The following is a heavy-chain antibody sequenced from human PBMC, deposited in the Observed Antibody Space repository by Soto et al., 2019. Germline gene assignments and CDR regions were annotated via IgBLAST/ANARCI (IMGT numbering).Heavy chain of an antibody. CDR3: TRCAYTSGWVFNY. CDR1: GFTFSASA. Sequence: EVQLVESGGGLVQPGGSLKLSCAASGFTFSASAMHWVRQATEKELEWVGQIRSKANTYATAYAASVKGRFTISRDDSKNTAYLQMNSLKTEDTAVYYRTRCAYTSGWVFNYSGQGTLVTVS. CDR2: IRSKANTYAT. D-gene: IGHD6-19*01. J-gene: IGHJ4*02. V-gene: IGHV3-73*01.